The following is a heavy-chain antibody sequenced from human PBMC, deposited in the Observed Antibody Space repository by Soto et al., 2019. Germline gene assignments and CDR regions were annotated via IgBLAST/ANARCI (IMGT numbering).Heavy chain of an antibody. CDR3: ARDIGFDYVN. D-gene: IGHD5-12*01. CDR2: IKEDGSEI. CDR1: GFNVRSYW. Sequence: VGSLSLSCAVSGFNVRSYWMSWVRQAPGKGLEWVASIKEDGSEIYYLQSVRGRFAISRDSAGNALQLAMNYLSAEDTATYFCARDIGFDYVNWGQGTLVTVSS. V-gene: IGHV3-7*01. J-gene: IGHJ4*02.